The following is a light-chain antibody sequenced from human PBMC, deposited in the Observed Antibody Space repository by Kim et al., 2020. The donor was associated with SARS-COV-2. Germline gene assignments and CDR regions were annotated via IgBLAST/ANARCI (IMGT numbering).Light chain of an antibody. CDR1: QILSSDY. V-gene: IGKV3-20*01. J-gene: IGKJ3*01. CDR2: STS. Sequence: SPGERATLSCRASQILSSDYFAWYQQKPGQAPRLLIYSTSRTASGIPDRFSGSGSGTDSTLTISRLEPEDFAVYYCQHYGESGLTFGPGTKVDIK. CDR3: QHYGESGLT.